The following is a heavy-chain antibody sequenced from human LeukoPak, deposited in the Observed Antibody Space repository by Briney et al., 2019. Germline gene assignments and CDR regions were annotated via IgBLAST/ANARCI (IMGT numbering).Heavy chain of an antibody. CDR2: IYYSGST. V-gene: IGHV4-39*07. J-gene: IGHJ3*02. D-gene: IGHD4-11*01. CDR3: ARVRSDDYPFDAFDI. Sequence: PSETLSLTCTVSGGSISSNSYYWGWIRQPPGKGLEWIGSIYYSGSTYYNPSLKSRVTISVDTSKNQFSLKLSSVTAADTAVYYCARVRSDDYPFDAFDIWGQGTMVTVSS. CDR1: GGSISSNSYY.